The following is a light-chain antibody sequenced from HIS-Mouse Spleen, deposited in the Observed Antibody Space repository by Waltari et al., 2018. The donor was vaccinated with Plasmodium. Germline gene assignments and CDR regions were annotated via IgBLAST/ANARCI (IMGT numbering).Light chain of an antibody. J-gene: IGLJ1*01. CDR3: CSYAGSYTYV. V-gene: IGLV2-11*01. Sequence: QSALTQPRSVSGSPGQSVTISCTGPSSDFGGYIYVSWYQQHPGKAPKLMIYDVSKRPSGVPDRFSGSKSGNTASLTISGLQAEDEADYYCCSYAGSYTYVFGTGTKVTVL. CDR1: SSDFGGYIY. CDR2: DVS.